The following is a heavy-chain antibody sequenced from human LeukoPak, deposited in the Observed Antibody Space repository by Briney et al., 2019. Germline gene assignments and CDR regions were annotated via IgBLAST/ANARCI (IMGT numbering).Heavy chain of an antibody. J-gene: IGHJ4*02. D-gene: IGHD3-10*01. CDR3: ARDPLRFGELSGYFDY. Sequence: SETLSLTCAVYGGSFSGYYWSWIRQPPGKGLEWIGEINHSGSTNYNPSLKSRVTISVDTSKNQFSLKLSSVTAADTAVYYCARDPLRFGELSGYFDYWGQGTLVTVSS. CDR1: GGSFSGYY. CDR2: INHSGST. V-gene: IGHV4-34*01.